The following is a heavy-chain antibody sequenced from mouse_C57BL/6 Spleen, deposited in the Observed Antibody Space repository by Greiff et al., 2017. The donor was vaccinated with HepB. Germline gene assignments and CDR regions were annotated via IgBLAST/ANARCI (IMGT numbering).Heavy chain of an antibody. CDR1: GYTFTDYN. Sequence: EVQLQQSGPELVKPGASVKMSCKASGYTFTDYNMHWVKQSHGKSLEWIGYINPNNGGTSYNQKFKGKATLTVNKSSSTAYMEIRSLTSEDSAVYYCARSTRSKVPAMDYWGQGTSVTVSS. J-gene: IGHJ4*01. V-gene: IGHV1-22*01. CDR2: INPNNGGT. CDR3: ARSTRSKVPAMDY. D-gene: IGHD1-3*01.